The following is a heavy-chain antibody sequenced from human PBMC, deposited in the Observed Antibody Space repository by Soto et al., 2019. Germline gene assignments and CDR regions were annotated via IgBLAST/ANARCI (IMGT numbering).Heavy chain of an antibody. Sequence: GGSLRLSCAASGFTFSSYGMHWVRQAPGKGLEWVAVISYDGSNKYYADSVKGRFTISRDNSKNTLYLQMNSLRAEDTAVYYCAKIAVAAPEAVDIWGQGTMVTISS. CDR2: ISYDGSNK. V-gene: IGHV3-30*18. CDR3: AKIAVAAPEAVDI. CDR1: GFTFSSYG. J-gene: IGHJ3*02. D-gene: IGHD6-19*01.